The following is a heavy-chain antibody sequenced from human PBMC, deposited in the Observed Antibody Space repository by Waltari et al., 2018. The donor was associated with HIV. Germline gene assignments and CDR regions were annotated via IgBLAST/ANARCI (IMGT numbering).Heavy chain of an antibody. V-gene: IGHV3-30*18. D-gene: IGHD1-1*01. CDR3: AKDKGGVTYIFDY. CDR2: ISYDGSNK. CDR1: GFSFSTYG. Sequence: QVQLVESGGGVVQPGRSLRLSCAASGFSFSTYGMAWVRQAPGKGLEWVAVISYDGSNKYYADSVKGRFTISRDNSKNTLYLQMNSLRAEDTAVYYCAKDKGGVTYIFDYWGQGTLVTVSS. J-gene: IGHJ4*02.